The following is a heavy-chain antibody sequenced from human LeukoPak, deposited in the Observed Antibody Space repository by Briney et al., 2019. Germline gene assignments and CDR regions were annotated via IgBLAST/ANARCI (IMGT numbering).Heavy chain of an antibody. CDR2: ISWNSGSI. CDR1: GFTFDDYA. D-gene: IGHD6-13*01. Sequence: GGSLTLSCAPSGFTFDDYAMHWVRQAPGKGLEGVSGISWNSGSIGYADSVKGRFTLSRDNAKNSLYLQMNSLRAEDMALYYCAKESAAAYDAFDIWGQGTMVTVSS. V-gene: IGHV3-9*03. J-gene: IGHJ3*02. CDR3: AKESAAAYDAFDI.